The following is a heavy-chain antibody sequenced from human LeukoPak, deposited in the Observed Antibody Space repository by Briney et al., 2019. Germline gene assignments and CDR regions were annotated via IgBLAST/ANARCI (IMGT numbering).Heavy chain of an antibody. CDR2: ISYSGST. Sequence: PSETLSLTCTVSGGSISSYYWSWIRQPPGKGLGWMGYISYSGSTNYNPSLKSRVTISVDTSKNQFSLKLSSVTAADTAVYYCARIVGYCSSTSCSGNWFDPWGQGTLVTVSS. CDR3: ARIVGYCSSTSCSGNWFDP. V-gene: IGHV4-59*08. J-gene: IGHJ5*02. CDR1: GGSISSYY. D-gene: IGHD2-2*01.